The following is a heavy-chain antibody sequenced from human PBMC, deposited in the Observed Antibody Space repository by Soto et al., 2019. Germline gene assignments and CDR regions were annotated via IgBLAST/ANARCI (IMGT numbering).Heavy chain of an antibody. D-gene: IGHD6-13*01. CDR1: GDSVSSNSAA. J-gene: IGHJ4*02. CDR2: TYYRSKWYN. V-gene: IGHV6-1*01. CDR3: ARAHQHSRSWPIDY. Sequence: SQTLSLTCAISGDSVSSNSAAWNWIRQSPSRGLEWLGRTYYRSKWYNDYAGSVKSRITINPDTSKNQFSLQLNSVTPEDTAVYYCARAHQHSRSWPIDYWGQGTLVTVSS.